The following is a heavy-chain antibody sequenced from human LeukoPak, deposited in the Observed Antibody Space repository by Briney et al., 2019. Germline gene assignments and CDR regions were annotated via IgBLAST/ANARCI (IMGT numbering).Heavy chain of an antibody. CDR2: IYYSGST. CDR1: GGSINSYY. CDR3: SPPTLPYYYYYMDV. J-gene: IGHJ6*03. Sequence: SETLSLTCTVSGGSINSYYWSWIRQPPGKGLEWIGYIYYSGSTSYNPSLTSRVTISVDTSKNQFSLKLSSVTAAAPAVDYFSPPTLPYYYYYMDVWGKGTTVTVSS. V-gene: IGHV4-59*01.